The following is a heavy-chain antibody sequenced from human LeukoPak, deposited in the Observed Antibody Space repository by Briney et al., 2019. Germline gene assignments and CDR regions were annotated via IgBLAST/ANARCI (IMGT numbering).Heavy chain of an antibody. J-gene: IGHJ6*03. V-gene: IGHV4-61*02. Sequence: SETLSLTCTVSGYSISSGYYWSWIRQPAGKGLEWIGRIYTSGSTNYNPSLKSRVTISVDTSKNQFSLKLSSVTAADTAVYYCARSTSAMAWYYYMDVWGKGTTVTISS. CDR1: GYSISSGYY. D-gene: IGHD5-18*01. CDR3: ARSTSAMAWYYYMDV. CDR2: IYTSGST.